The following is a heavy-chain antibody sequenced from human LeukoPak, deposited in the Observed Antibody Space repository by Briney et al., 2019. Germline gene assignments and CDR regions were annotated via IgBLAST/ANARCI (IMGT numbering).Heavy chain of an antibody. CDR3: GRDACSAGRCYHDY. J-gene: IGHJ4*02. CDR1: GFTFSTYD. Sequence: GGSLRLSCAASGFTFSTYDMHWVRQATGKGLEWVSAIGPTADTYYADSVRGRFTISRENAKNSLYLQMNNLRAGDTGVYYCGRDACSAGRCYHDYWGQGTLVTVSS. D-gene: IGHD2-15*01. CDR2: IGPTADT. V-gene: IGHV3-13*01.